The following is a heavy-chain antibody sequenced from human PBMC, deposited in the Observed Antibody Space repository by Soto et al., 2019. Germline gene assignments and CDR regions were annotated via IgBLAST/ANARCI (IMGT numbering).Heavy chain of an antibody. Sequence: EVQLLESGGGLVQPGGSLRLYCAASGFTISNNAMNWVRQAPRKGLEWVSTIFSSGGGGGTCYADSVKGRFTISRDNSKNTLYLQMNSLSAEDTAIYYCARDVSSYSFSWGQGTLVTVSS. J-gene: IGHJ5*02. D-gene: IGHD3-22*01. V-gene: IGHV3-23*01. CDR2: IFSSGGGGGT. CDR3: ARDVSSYSFS. CDR1: GFTISNNA.